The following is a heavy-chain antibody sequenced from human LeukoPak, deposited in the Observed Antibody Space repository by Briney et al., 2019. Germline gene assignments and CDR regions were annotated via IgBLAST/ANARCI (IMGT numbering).Heavy chain of an antibody. D-gene: IGHD6-19*01. CDR1: GGSISSYY. CDR2: IYYSGST. Sequence: SETLSLTCTVSGGSISSYYWSWIRQPPGKGLEWIGYIYYSGSTNYNPSLKSRVTISVDTSKNQFSLKLSSVTAADTAVYFCARVASIAVTGTIDYWGQGTLVTVSS. CDR3: ARVASIAVTGTIDY. V-gene: IGHV4-59*01. J-gene: IGHJ4*02.